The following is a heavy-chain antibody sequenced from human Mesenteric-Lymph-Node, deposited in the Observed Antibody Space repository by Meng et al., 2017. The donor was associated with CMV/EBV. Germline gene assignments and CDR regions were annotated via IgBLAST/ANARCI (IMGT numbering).Heavy chain of an antibody. Sequence: ASVKVSCKASGYTFTSYGISWVRQAPGQGLEWMGWISAYNGNTNYAQKLQGRVTMTTDTSTSTAYMELSSLRSEDTAVYYCVRQAPPGGMDVWGQGSTVTVSS. CDR2: ISAYNGNT. J-gene: IGHJ6*02. CDR3: VRQAPPGGMDV. CDR1: GYTFTSYG. V-gene: IGHV1-18*01.